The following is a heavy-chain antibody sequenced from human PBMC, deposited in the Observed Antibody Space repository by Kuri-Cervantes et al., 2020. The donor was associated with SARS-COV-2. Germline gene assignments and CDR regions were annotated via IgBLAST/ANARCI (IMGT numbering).Heavy chain of an antibody. D-gene: IGHD2-21*01. Sequence: ASVKVSCKAPETTFPNYDINWVRRATGQGLEWMGMVKTNSGNTLYAQIFQGRVTMTRDTSTSTVYLELSSLTSEDTAIYYCYCAPKEGFDSWGQGTLVTVSS. CDR3: YCAPKEGFDS. CDR2: VKTNSGNT. CDR1: ETTFPNYD. J-gene: IGHJ4*02. V-gene: IGHV1-8*01.